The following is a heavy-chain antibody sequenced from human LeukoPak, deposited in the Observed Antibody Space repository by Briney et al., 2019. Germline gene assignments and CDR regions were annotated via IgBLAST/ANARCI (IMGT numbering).Heavy chain of an antibody. Sequence: SEPLPLTCTLSGGSISSGGYYWSWIRQHPGKGLEWIGYIYYSGSTYYNPSLKSRITISVDTSENQFSLKLSSVTAADTAVYYCARDRSGYYYGAFDIWGQGTMVTVS. CDR1: GGSISSGGYY. CDR2: IYYSGST. J-gene: IGHJ3*02. D-gene: IGHD3-22*01. V-gene: IGHV4-31*03. CDR3: ARDRSGYYYGAFDI.